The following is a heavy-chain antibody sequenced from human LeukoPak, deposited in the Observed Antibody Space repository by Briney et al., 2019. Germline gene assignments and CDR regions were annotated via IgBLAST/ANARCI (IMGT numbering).Heavy chain of an antibody. D-gene: IGHD3-9*01. V-gene: IGHV3-48*02. Sequence: GGSLRLSCEASGFPFSSYVMSWVRQAPGKGLEWIAYINHNAEMIFYPDFVKGRFTISRDNAKNSLYLQMNALRDEDTAVYYCARDHDWAFDLWGQGTLVTVSS. CDR2: INHNAEMI. CDR3: ARDHDWAFDL. J-gene: IGHJ4*02. CDR1: GFPFSSYV.